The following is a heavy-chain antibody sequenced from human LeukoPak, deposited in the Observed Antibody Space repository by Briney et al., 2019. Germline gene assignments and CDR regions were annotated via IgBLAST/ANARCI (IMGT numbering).Heavy chain of an antibody. D-gene: IGHD3-22*01. J-gene: IGHJ4*02. CDR1: GYTFAGYY. V-gene: IGHV1-46*01. Sequence: ASVKASCKASGYTFAGYYMHWVRLAPGQGHEWMGIINPSGGSTSYAQKFQGRVTMTRDTSTSTVYMELSSLRSEDTAVYYCARSDDSSGPPYDYWGQGTLVTVSS. CDR3: ARSDDSSGPPYDY. CDR2: INPSGGST.